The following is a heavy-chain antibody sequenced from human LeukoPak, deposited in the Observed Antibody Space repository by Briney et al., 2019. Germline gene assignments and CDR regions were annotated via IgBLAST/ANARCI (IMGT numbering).Heavy chain of an antibody. Sequence: HAGGSLRLSCAASGFTFSSYAMSWVRQAPGKGLEWVSAISGSGGSTYYADSVEGRFTISRDNSKNTLYLQMNSLRAEDTAVYYCANFGVGRGYCSGGSCYDYYYGMDVWGQGTLVTVSS. CDR2: ISGSGGST. J-gene: IGHJ6*02. CDR3: ANFGVGRGYCSGGSCYDYYYGMDV. V-gene: IGHV3-23*01. D-gene: IGHD2-15*01. CDR1: GFTFSSYA.